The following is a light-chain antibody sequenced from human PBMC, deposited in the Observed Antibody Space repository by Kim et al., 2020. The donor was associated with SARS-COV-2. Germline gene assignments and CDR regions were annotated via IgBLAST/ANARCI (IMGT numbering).Light chain of an antibody. V-gene: IGLV3-19*01. Sequence: GQTVLITSQVDILRRFYASVYQTKPGQAPGLVIYGKNNRPSGIRCRFSRSSSGNTASLTITGAKAEDEADYYCNSRDSSGNHLVFGGGTQLTVL. CDR1: ILRRFY. CDR2: GKN. CDR3: NSRDSSGNHLV. J-gene: IGLJ2*01.